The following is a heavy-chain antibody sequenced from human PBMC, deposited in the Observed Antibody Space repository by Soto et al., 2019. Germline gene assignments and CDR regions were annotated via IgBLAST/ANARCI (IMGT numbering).Heavy chain of an antibody. CDR3: APHTLDTGMPSGY. D-gene: IGHD5-18*01. J-gene: IGHJ4*02. V-gene: IGHV1-18*01. Sequence: QVQLVQSGAEVREPGASVKVSCKASGYTFTNYGVSWVRQAPGQGLEWMGWIGGYKGNTNYAQKLQGRVTLTPDTSPSTAYMELRSLRSDDTAVYYCAPHTLDTGMPSGYWGQGTLVTVSS. CDR2: IGGYKGNT. CDR1: GYTFTNYG.